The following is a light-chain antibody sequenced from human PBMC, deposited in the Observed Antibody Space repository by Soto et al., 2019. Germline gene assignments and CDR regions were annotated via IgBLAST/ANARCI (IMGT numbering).Light chain of an antibody. V-gene: IGLV1-40*01. Sequence: QSALTQPPSVSGAPGQRVSISCSGSSSDIGAGFDVHWFQQLPGAAPKLLIYSDVNRPSGVPYRFSASKSGTSASLTITGLQPEDEAHYYCQSYDSGVSAAVFGGGTKVTVL. CDR3: QSYDSGVSAAV. CDR2: SDV. CDR1: SSDIGAGFD. J-gene: IGLJ2*01.